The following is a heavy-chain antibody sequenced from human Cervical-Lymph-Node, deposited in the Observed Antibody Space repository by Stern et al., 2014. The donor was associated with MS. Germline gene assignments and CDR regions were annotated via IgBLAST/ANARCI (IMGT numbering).Heavy chain of an antibody. CDR1: GFTFSNYC. CDR2: IWYDGSNK. Sequence: QVHLVESGGGVVQPGRSLRLSCAPPGFTFSNYCMHWVRQAPDQRLQCDAVIWYDGSNKYYAGSVKGRFTISRDNSKNTLYLQMNSLRAEDTAVYYCARDMYSSSWYMDYWGQGTLVTVSS. J-gene: IGHJ4*02. V-gene: IGHV3-33*01. D-gene: IGHD6-13*01. CDR3: ARDMYSSSWYMDY.